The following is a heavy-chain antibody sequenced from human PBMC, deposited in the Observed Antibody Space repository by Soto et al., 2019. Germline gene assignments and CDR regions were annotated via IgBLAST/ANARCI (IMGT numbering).Heavy chain of an antibody. CDR2: IYYSGRT. V-gene: IGHV4-59*01. Sequence: QVQLQESGPGLVKPSETLPLTCSVSGGSISDYQWNWIRQPPGKGLEWIGYIYYSGRTNYNPSLKSRVTISLDTSTKQFSLRLRSVTAADTAVYYGARMRGLGEISPYFDSWGQGTLVTVPS. CDR3: ARMRGLGEISPYFDS. D-gene: IGHD3-16*02. CDR1: GGSISDYQ. J-gene: IGHJ4*02.